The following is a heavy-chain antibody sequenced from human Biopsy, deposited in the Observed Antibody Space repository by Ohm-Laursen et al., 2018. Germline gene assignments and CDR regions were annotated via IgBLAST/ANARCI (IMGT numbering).Heavy chain of an antibody. V-gene: IGHV4-59*01. D-gene: IGHD3-22*01. CDR3: ARDRGYYSDRTVPGYFDL. J-gene: IGHJ2*01. CDR2: VYYTGST. Sequence: SQTLSLTCTVSGDSISSYYWGWIRQPPGKGLEWIGYVYYTGSTDYNPSLQSRVTISVDTSKNHFSLRLRSVTPADTAIYYCARDRGYYSDRTVPGYFDLWGRGTLVTVSS. CDR1: GDSISSYY.